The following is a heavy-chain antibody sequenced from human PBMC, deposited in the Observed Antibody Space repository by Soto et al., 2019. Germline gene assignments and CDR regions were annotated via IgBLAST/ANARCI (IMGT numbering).Heavy chain of an antibody. CDR1: GGSISSSNW. CDR3: GRLGGYIYFSGGMDV. D-gene: IGHD3-22*01. Sequence: SETLSLTCAVSGGSISSSNWWSWVRQPPGKGLEWIGEIYHSGSTNYNPSLKSRVTISVDKSKNQFSLKLSSVTAADTAVYYCGRLGGYIYFSGGMDVWGQGTTVNGSS. J-gene: IGHJ6*02. V-gene: IGHV4-4*02. CDR2: IYHSGST.